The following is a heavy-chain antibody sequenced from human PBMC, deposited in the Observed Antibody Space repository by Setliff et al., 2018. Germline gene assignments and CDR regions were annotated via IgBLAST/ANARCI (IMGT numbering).Heavy chain of an antibody. J-gene: IGHJ3*01. CDR1: GYIFTTYG. D-gene: IGHD2-2*01. CDR2: ISTYTGKT. CDR3: ARFGGSCSSSSCYASDL. V-gene: IGHV1-18*01. Sequence: ASVKVSCKASGYIFTTYGFNWVRQAPGQGLEWMGMISTYTGKTTYAQKFQGRATMTTDTSTGTGYMELRSLRSDDTAVYFCARFGGSCSSSSCYASDLWGQGTRVTVSS.